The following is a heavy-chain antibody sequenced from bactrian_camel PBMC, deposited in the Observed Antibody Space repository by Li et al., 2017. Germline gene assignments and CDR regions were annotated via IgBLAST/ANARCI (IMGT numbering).Heavy chain of an antibody. J-gene: IGHJ4*01. Sequence: HVQLVESGGGSVQAGGSLRLSCTASGFTFDDSVEVGWYRQAPGTECELVSRINSDGSTEYLDSVKGRFTISRDNAKKIVLLRMNDLKPEDTAEYYCAADSLFPCGHLDYREYGYWGQGTQVTVS. CDR2: INSDGST. CDR1: GFTFDDSVE. D-gene: IGHD5*01. CDR3: AADSLFPCGHLDYREYGY. V-gene: IGHV3S63*01.